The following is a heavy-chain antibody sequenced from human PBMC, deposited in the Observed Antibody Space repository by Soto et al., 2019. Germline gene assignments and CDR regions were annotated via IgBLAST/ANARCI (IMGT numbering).Heavy chain of an antibody. Sequence: QITLKESGPTLVKPTQTLTLTCTFSGFSLTTSGEGVGWIRQPPGKALEWHALIYWDDDKRYSPSLKSRLTITQDTSKNQVVLTMTNIDPVDTATYYCAHSHNWRLQLQLMSLDLDAFDIWGQGTMVTVSS. V-gene: IGHV2-5*02. J-gene: IGHJ3*02. CDR1: GFSLTTSGEG. CDR3: AHSHNWRLQLQLMSLDLDAFDI. D-gene: IGHD1-20*01. CDR2: IYWDDDK.